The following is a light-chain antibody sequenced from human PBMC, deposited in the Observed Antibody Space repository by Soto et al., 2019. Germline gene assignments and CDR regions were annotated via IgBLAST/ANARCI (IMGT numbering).Light chain of an antibody. V-gene: IGKV3-20*01. J-gene: IGKJ5*01. CDR3: QPYGSSPPIT. CDR2: GAS. CDR1: QSVSSSY. Sequence: EIVLTQSPGTLSLSPGERATLSCRASQSVSSSYLAWYQQKPGQAPRLLIYGASSRATGIPDRFSGSGSGTDFTLTISRLEPEDFAVYYCQPYGSSPPITFGKGTRLEIK.